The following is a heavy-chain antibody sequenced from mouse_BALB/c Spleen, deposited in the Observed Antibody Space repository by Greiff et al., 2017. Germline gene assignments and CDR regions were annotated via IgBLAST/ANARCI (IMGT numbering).Heavy chain of an antibody. CDR3: ARDYGSSYEYFDV. J-gene: IGHJ1*01. D-gene: IGHD1-1*01. Sequence: QVQLQQSGAELVKPGAPVKLSCKASGYTFTSYWMNWVKQRPGRGLEWIGRIDPSDSETHYNQKFKDKATLTVDKSSSTAYIQLSSLTSEDSAVYYCARDYGSSYEYFDVWGAGTTVTVSS. CDR2: IDPSDSET. V-gene: IGHV1-69*02. CDR1: GYTFTSYW.